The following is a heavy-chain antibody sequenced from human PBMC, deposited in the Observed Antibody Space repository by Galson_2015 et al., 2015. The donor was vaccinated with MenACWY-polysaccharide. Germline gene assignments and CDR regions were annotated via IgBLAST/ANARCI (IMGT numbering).Heavy chain of an antibody. Sequence: SLRLSCAASGLTFSNWWMTWVRQAPGKGLEWVASIKKDGSEKYYEDSVKGRFTISRDNAKDSLYLQMNSLRAEDTAVYFCARGHLGLGLWGQGTTVTVSS. CDR3: ARGHLGLGL. D-gene: IGHD7-27*01. CDR1: GLTFSNWW. J-gene: IGHJ6*02. CDR2: IKKDGSEK. V-gene: IGHV3-7*01.